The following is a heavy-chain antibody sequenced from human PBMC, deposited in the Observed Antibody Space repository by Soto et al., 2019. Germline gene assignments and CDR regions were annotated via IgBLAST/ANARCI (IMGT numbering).Heavy chain of an antibody. CDR1: GFTFSSYG. V-gene: IGHV3-33*01. CDR2: IWYDGSNK. J-gene: IGHJ6*02. Sequence: QPGGSLRLSCAASGFTFSSYGMHWVRQAPGKGLEWVAVIWYDGSNKYYADSVKGRFTISRDNSKNTLYLQMNSLRAEDTAVYYCARVGHGGNSIYYYYYYGMDVWGQGTTVTVSS. D-gene: IGHD2-21*02. CDR3: ARVGHGGNSIYYYYYYGMDV.